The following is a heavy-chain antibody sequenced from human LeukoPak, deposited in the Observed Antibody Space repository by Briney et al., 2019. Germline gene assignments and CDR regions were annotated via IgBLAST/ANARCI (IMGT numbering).Heavy chain of an antibody. CDR3: ARDAYSSGWSFDP. CDR2: IYPGDSDT. J-gene: IGHJ5*02. Sequence: RESLKISCKGSGYSFTNNWIGWVRQMPGKGLEWMGIIYPGDSDTRYSPSFQGQVTISADKSISTAYLQWSSLKASDTAMYYCARDAYSSGWSFDPWGQGTLVTVSS. CDR1: GYSFTNNW. V-gene: IGHV5-51*01. D-gene: IGHD6-19*01.